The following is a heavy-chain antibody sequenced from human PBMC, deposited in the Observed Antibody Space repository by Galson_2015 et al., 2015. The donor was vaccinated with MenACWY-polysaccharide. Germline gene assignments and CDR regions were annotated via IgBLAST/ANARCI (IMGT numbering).Heavy chain of an antibody. J-gene: IGHJ4*02. V-gene: IGHV3-23*01. D-gene: IGHD6-6*01. CDR2: INHSGGST. Sequence: SLRLFCAASGFTFSSYVMSWVRQAPGKGLGWVSAINHSGGSTYYADSVKGRFTISRDNSKNTLYLQMNSLRAEDTAVYYCAALDSSSWGFDYWGQGTLVTVSS. CDR3: AALDSSSWGFDY. CDR1: GFTFSSYV.